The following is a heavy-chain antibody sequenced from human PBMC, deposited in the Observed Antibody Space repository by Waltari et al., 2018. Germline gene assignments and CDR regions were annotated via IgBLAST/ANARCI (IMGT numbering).Heavy chain of an antibody. V-gene: IGHV4-34*01. D-gene: IGHD6-13*01. J-gene: IGHJ4*02. Sequence: VQLLESGGGLVQPGGSLRLSCAASGFTFSSYAMRWIRQPPGKGLEWIGEINHSGSTNYNPSLKSRVTVSVDTSKNQFSLKLSSVTAADTAVYYCARDVYSSSWYYFDYWGQGTLVTVSS. CDR1: GFTFSSYA. CDR3: ARDVYSSSWYYFDY. CDR2: INHSGST.